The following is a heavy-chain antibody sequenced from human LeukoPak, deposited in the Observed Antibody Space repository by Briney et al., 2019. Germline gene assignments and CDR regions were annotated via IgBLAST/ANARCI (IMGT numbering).Heavy chain of an antibody. D-gene: IGHD2-15*01. J-gene: IGHJ4*02. CDR1: GFTFSSYG. CDR3: AKAPVTSCRGAFCYPFDY. V-gene: IGHV3-23*01. Sequence: GGSLRLSCAASGFTFSSYGMSWVRQAPGKGLEWVSAISGSGGSAYYAASVRGRFTISRDTSRSTLYLQMNSLRAKDAAVYYCAKAPVTSCRGAFCYPFDYWGQGTLVTVSS. CDR2: ISGSGGSA.